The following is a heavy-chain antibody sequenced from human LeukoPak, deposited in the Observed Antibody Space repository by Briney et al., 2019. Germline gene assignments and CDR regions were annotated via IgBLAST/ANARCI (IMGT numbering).Heavy chain of an antibody. V-gene: IGHV3-30*02. J-gene: IGHJ4*02. CDR1: GFTFNNFG. D-gene: IGHD4-23*01. CDR2: MGYEGIHK. CDR3: ARDLHGGYFSDY. Sequence: GGSLRLSCAASGFTFNNFGMHWVRQAPRKGLEWVAFMGYEGIHKYYADSVKGRFTISKDNSKATLYLQMNSLRPEDTAVYYCARDLHGGYFSDYWGQGTLVTVSS.